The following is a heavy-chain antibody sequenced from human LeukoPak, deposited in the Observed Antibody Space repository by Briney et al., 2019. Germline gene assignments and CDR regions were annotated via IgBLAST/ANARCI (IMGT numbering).Heavy chain of an antibody. Sequence: SQTLSLTCTVSGGSISSGSYCWTWIRQPAGTGLEWIGRIYTSGSTNYNPSLKSRVTISADASKNQFSLKLSSVTAADTAVYYCARDSPTNYFDYWGQGTLVTVSS. D-gene: IGHD1-14*01. CDR3: ARDSPTNYFDY. CDR2: IYTSGST. CDR1: GGSISSGSYC. J-gene: IGHJ4*02. V-gene: IGHV4-61*02.